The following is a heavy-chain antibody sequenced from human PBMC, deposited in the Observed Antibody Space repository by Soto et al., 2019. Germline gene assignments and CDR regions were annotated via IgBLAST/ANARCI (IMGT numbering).Heavy chain of an antibody. J-gene: IGHJ4*02. CDR3: AKDRYSSGSDFDY. V-gene: IGHV3-30*18. CDR1: GFTFSSYG. Sequence: QVQLVESGGGVVQPGRSLRPSCAASGFTFSSYGMHWVRQAPGKGLEWVAVISYDGSNKYYADSVKGRFTISRDNSKNTLYLQMNSLRAEDTAVYYCAKDRYSSGSDFDYWGQGTLVTVSS. CDR2: ISYDGSNK. D-gene: IGHD3-22*01.